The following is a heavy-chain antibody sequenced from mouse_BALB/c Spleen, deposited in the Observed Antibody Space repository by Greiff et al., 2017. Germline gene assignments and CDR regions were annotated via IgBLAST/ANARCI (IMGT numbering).Heavy chain of an antibody. D-gene: IGHD3-3*01. CDR1: GYAFSSYW. J-gene: IGHJ3*01. CDR3: AREGDSWCAY. CDR2: IYPGDGDT. Sequence: QVQLQQSGAELVRPGSSVKISCKASGYAFSSYWMNWVKQRPGQGLEWIGQIYPGDGDTNYNGKFKGKATLTADKSSSTAYMQLSSLTSEDSAVYSCAREGDSWCAYWGRGTLVTVSA. V-gene: IGHV1-80*01.